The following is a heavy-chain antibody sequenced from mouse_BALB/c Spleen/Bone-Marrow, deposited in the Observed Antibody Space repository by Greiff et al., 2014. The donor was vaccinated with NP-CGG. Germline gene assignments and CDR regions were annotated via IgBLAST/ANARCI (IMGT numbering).Heavy chain of an antibody. CDR2: IHYSGVT. D-gene: IGHD4-1*01. Sequence: VQLKQSGPDLVKPSQSLSLTCTVTGYSITSYYSWHWIRQFPGNKLEWMGYIHYSGVTVYNPSLNSRISITRDTSNNQFFLQLNSVTTEDTATYYCSRFAGTPYTMDYGGQGTSVTVSS. J-gene: IGHJ4*01. CDR1: GYSITSYYS. CDR3: SRFAGTPYTMDY. V-gene: IGHV3-1*02.